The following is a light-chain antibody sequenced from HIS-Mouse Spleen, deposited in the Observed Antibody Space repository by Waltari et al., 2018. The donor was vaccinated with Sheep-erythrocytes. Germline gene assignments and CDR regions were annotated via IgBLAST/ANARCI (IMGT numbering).Light chain of an antibody. CDR1: KLGDKY. V-gene: IGLV3-1*01. CDR3: QAWDSSTAWNVV. Sequence: SYELTQPPSVSVSPGQTASITCPGDKLGDKYACWYQPKPGQSPVLVIYQDSKRPSGLPDRFSGSNSGNTATLTISGTQAMDEADYYCQAWDSSTAWNVVFGGGTKLTVL. J-gene: IGLJ2*01. CDR2: QDS.